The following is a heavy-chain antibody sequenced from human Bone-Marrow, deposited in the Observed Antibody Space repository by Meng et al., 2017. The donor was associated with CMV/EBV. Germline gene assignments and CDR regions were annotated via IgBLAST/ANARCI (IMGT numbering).Heavy chain of an antibody. D-gene: IGHD3-22*01. V-gene: IGHV4-34*01. CDR1: GGSFSGYY. J-gene: IGHJ4*02. Sequence: QGQLQRWGAGLLKPSETLSLTCAVYGGSFSGYYWSWIRQPPGKGLEWIGEINHSGSTNYNPSLKSRVTISVDTSKNQFSLKLSSVTAADTAVYYCARGVDYYDSSGYYYWGQGTLVTVSS. CDR3: ARGVDYYDSSGYYY. CDR2: INHSGST.